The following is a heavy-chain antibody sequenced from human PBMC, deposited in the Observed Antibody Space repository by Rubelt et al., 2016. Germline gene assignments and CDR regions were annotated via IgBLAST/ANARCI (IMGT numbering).Heavy chain of an antibody. D-gene: IGHD2-2*01. V-gene: IGHV4-61*05. J-gene: IGHJ2*01. CDR2: IYYSGST. CDR3: ARAGAMPLNWYFDL. Sequence: QLQLQESGPGLVKPSETLSLTCTVSGGSISSSSYYWGWIRQPPGKGLEWIGYIYYSGSTNYNPPLRSRVTISIDTSNNKFSRKLSSVTAAETAIYYCARAGAMPLNWYFDLWGRGTLVTVSS. CDR1: GGSISSSSYY.